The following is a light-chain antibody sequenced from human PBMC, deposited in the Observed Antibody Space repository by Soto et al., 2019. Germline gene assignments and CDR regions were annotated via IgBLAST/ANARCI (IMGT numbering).Light chain of an antibody. V-gene: IGLV1-51*01. CDR2: DDN. J-gene: IGLJ1*01. CDR1: SSNIGGNS. CDR3: GSWDSSLSAYV. Sequence: QSVRRHPRSVSAAPGDMVTISCSGSSSNIGGNSVSWYQQLPGTAPKLLIYDDNKRPSGIPDRFSGSKSGTSATLGITGFQTGDEADYYCGSWDSSLSAYVFGTGPKVTVL.